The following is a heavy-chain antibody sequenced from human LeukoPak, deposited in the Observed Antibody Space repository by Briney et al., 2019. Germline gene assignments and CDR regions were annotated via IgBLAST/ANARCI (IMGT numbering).Heavy chain of an antibody. CDR3: AIPLGATTAPFDY. Sequence: GESLKISCKGSGYSFTSYWIGWVRQMPGKGLEWMGNIYPGDSDTRYSPSFQGQVTISADKSISTAYLQWSSLKASDTAMYYCAIPLGATTAPFDYWGQGTLVTVSS. CDR1: GYSFTSYW. V-gene: IGHV5-51*01. J-gene: IGHJ4*02. D-gene: IGHD1-26*01. CDR2: IYPGDSDT.